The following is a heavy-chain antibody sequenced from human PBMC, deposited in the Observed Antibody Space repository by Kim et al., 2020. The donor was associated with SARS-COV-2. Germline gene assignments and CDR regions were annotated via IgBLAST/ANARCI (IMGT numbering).Heavy chain of an antibody. CDR3: VKDRDSSSSFGVDFDY. CDR2: ISSNGGST. J-gene: IGHJ4*02. D-gene: IGHD6-6*01. Sequence: GGSLRLSCSASGFTFSSYAMHWVRQAPGKGLEYVSAISSNGGSTYYADSVKGRFTISRDNSKNTLYLQMSSLRAEDTAVYYCVKDRDSSSSFGVDFDYWGQGTLVTVSS. V-gene: IGHV3-64D*06. CDR1: GFTFSSYA.